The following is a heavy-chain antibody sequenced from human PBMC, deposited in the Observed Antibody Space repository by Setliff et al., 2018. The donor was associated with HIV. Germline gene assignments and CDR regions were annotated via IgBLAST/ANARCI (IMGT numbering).Heavy chain of an antibody. CDR1: GYSFTGYH. J-gene: IGHJ4*02. Sequence: GASVKVSCKASGYSFTGYHMHWVRQAPGQGLEWMGWINPNSGGTNYAQKFQDRVTMSRDTSISTAYMQLSSLRSDNTAMYYCGRATEYYDTSGYPRRTLVDDWGQGALVTVSS. D-gene: IGHD3-22*01. CDR3: GRATEYYDTSGYPRRTLVDD. V-gene: IGHV1-2*02. CDR2: INPNSGGT.